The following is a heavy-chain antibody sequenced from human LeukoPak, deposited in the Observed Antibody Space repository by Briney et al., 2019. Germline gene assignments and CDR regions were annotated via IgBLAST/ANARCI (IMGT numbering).Heavy chain of an antibody. V-gene: IGHV4-4*07. Sequence: SETLSLTCTASGGSISSYYWSWIRQPAGKGLEWIGHIYTSGSTNYNPSLKSRVTMSIDTSKNQFSLKLSSVTAADTAVYYCARAGYYYATREYYFDYWGQGTLVTVSS. CDR2: IYTSGST. J-gene: IGHJ4*02. CDR3: ARAGYYYATREYYFDY. CDR1: GGSISSYY. D-gene: IGHD3-10*01.